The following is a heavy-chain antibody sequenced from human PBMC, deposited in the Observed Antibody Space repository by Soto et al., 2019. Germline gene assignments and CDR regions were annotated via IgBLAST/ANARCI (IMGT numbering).Heavy chain of an antibody. J-gene: IGHJ4*02. Sequence: GGSLRLSCAASGFTFNIYGMHWVRQAPDKGLEWVALISYDGSNQYYADSVKGRFTISRDNSKNTLFLQMNSLRADDTAVYYCAKDQASGQGSFDSWGQGTLAPVSS. CDR2: ISYDGSNQ. CDR3: AKDQASGQGSFDS. CDR1: GFTFNIYG. V-gene: IGHV3-30*18.